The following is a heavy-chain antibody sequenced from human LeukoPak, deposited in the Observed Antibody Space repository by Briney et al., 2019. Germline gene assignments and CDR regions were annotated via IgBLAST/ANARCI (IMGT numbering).Heavy chain of an antibody. CDR3: ARGDYDYVWGSYRYTYFDY. Sequence: SETLSLTCTVSGGSISSYYWSWIRQPAGKGLEWIGRIYTSGSTNYNPSLKSRVTISVDTSKNQFSLKLSSVTAADTAVYYCARGDYDYVWGSYRYTYFDYWGQGTLVTVSS. J-gene: IGHJ4*02. CDR1: GGSISSYY. D-gene: IGHD3-16*02. V-gene: IGHV4-4*07. CDR2: IYTSGST.